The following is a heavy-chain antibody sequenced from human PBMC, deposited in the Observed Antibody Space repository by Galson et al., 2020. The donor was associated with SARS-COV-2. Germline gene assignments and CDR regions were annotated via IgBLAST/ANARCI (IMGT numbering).Heavy chain of an antibody. Sequence: GESLKISCAASGFTFDDYSMRWVRQAPGKGPEWVSVINWDGGTTYHADSVKGRFTISRDNSKNSLYLQMNSLRTEDTALYYCAKGGKYFYDTSVYDWGQGTMVTVSS. D-gene: IGHD3-22*01. V-gene: IGHV3-43*01. CDR3: AKGGKYFYDTSVYD. CDR2: INWDGGTT. J-gene: IGHJ3*01. CDR1: GFTFDDYS.